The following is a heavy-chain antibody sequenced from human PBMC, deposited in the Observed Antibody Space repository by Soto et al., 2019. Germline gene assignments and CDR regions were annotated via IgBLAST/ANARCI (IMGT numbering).Heavy chain of an antibody. CDR1: GFTLSSYA. Sequence: GGSLRLPCAASGFTLSSYAMSWVRQAPGNRLEWVSGISGTGVTTYYADSVRGRFTISRDNSKNTLYLQMNSLRAEDTAVHYCARGHCDGYCYLFGSWGQGTLVTVSS. CDR2: ISGTGVTT. V-gene: IGHV3-23*01. CDR3: ARGHCDGYCYLFGS. D-gene: IGHD2-21*02. J-gene: IGHJ4*02.